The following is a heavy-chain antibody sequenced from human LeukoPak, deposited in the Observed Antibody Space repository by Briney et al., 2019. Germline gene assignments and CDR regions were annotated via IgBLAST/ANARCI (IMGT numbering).Heavy chain of an antibody. D-gene: IGHD5-18*01. V-gene: IGHV3-21*01. CDR3: ASGTYSYGSAAFDM. J-gene: IGHJ3*02. CDR2: ISSSSSYI. Sequence: GGSLGLSCAASGFTFSSYSMNWVRQAPGKGLEWVSYISSSSSYIYHADSVKGRFTISRDNAKNSLYLQMNSLRAEDTAVYYCASGTYSYGSAAFDMRGQGTMVTVSS. CDR1: GFTFSSYS.